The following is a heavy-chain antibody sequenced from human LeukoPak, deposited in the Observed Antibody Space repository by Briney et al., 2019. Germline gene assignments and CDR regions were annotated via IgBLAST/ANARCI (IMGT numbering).Heavy chain of an antibody. V-gene: IGHV3-48*03. D-gene: IGHD6-19*01. J-gene: IGHJ3*02. CDR2: ISSSGSTI. CDR1: GFTFSSYE. Sequence: PGGSLRLSCAAPGFTFSSYEMNWVRQAPGKGLEWVSYISSSGSTIYYADSVKGRFTISRDNAKNPLYLQMNSLRAEDTAVYYCARDYSSGWDAFDIWGQGTMVTVSS. CDR3: ARDYSSGWDAFDI.